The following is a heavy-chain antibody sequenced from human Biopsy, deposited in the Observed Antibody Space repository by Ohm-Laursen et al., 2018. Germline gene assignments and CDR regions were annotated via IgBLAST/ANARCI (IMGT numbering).Heavy chain of an antibody. CDR1: GKTFSDYQ. V-gene: IGHV4-34*08. Sequence: SDTLSLTCAVSGKTFSDYQWSWIRQPPGKGLEWIGQINQAGTTNYNPSLKSRVSISADASKYKFSLRLTSVTAADTAVYLCGNEVHGRDYWGLGAQVTVSS. J-gene: IGHJ4*02. CDR3: GNEVHGRDY. D-gene: IGHD2-15*01. CDR2: INQAGTT.